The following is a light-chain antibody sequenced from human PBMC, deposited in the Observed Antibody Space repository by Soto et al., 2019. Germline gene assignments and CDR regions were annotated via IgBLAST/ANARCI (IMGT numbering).Light chain of an antibody. CDR2: GAS. J-gene: IGKJ4*01. CDR1: QSVSSN. CDR3: QQYNNWPIT. Sequence: EIVMTQSPATLSVSPGERATLSCRASQSVSSNLAWYQQKPGQAPRLLIYGASTRSTGIPARFSCSGSGTEVTLTIRSLQSEDFAVYYCQQYNNWPITFGGGTKVEIK. V-gene: IGKV3-15*01.